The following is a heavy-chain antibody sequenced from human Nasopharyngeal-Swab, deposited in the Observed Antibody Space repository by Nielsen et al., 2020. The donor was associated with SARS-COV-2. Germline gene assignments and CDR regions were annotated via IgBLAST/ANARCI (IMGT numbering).Heavy chain of an antibody. D-gene: IGHD2-2*01. J-gene: IGHJ3*02. CDR1: GGSISSSSYY. CDR2: IYSGGST. CDR3: ARVEPAADYFDI. Sequence: ETLSLTCTVSGGSISSSSYYWGWVRQAPGKGLEWVSVIYSGGSTYYADSVKGRFTISRDNSKNTLYLQMNSLRAEDTAVYYCARVEPAADYFDIWGQGTMVTVSS. V-gene: IGHV3-53*01.